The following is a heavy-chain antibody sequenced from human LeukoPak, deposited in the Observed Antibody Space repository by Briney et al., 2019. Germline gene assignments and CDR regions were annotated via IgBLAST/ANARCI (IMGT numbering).Heavy chain of an antibody. J-gene: IGHJ6*03. CDR3: VRVGYSGYDLDYYYYMDV. V-gene: IGHV1-8*03. CDR1: GNTFTNYD. D-gene: IGHD5-12*01. Sequence: ASVKVSCKASGNTFTNYDVNWVRQATGQGLEWMGWMNPNSGNTGYAQKFQGRVTITRNTSINTAYMELSSLRSEDTAVYYCVRVGYSGYDLDYYYYMDVWGKGTTVTVSS. CDR2: MNPNSGNT.